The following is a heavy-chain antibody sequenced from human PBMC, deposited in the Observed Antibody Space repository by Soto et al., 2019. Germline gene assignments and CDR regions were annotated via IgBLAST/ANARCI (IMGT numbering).Heavy chain of an antibody. CDR1: GFTFSSYS. Sequence: GGSLRLSCAASGFTFSSYSMNWVRQAPGKGLEWVSSISSSNTIYYADSVKGRFTLSRDNAKNTVFLQMSSLRAEDTAVYYCTRGRENYSYFDYWGQGIVVTVSS. D-gene: IGHD1-26*01. CDR3: TRGRENYSYFDY. V-gene: IGHV3-21*01. J-gene: IGHJ4*02. CDR2: ISSSNTI.